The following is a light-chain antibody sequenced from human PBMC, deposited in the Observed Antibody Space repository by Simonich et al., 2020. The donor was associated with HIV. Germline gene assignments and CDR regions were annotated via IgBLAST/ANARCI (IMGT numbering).Light chain of an antibody. CDR2: EDN. CDR3: QSYDISNHWV. Sequence: NFMLTQPHSVSDSPGKTVTISCTPSSGRIASNSVQWYQQTPGSAPPTVIYEDNQRPSGVPVRFSGSIDSSSNSASLTISGLKTEDEADYYCQSYDISNHWVFGGGTKLTVL. J-gene: IGLJ3*02. CDR1: SGRIASNS. V-gene: IGLV6-57*03.